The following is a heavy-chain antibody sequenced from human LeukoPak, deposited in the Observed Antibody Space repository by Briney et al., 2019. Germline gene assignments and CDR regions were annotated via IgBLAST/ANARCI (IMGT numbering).Heavy chain of an antibody. D-gene: IGHD2-15*01. CDR3: ARERRHCSGGSCFPKNFDY. CDR2: IYYSGST. V-gene: IGHV4-59*01. J-gene: IGHJ4*02. Sequence: SETLSLTCTVSGGSISSYYWSWIRQPPGKGLEWVGYIYYSGSTNYNPSLKSRVTISVDTSKNQFSLKLSSVTAADTAVYYCARERRHCSGGSCFPKNFDYWGQGTLVTVSS. CDR1: GGSISSYY.